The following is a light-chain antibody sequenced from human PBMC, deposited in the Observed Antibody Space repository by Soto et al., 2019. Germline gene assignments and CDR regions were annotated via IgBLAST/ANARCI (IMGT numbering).Light chain of an antibody. CDR2: AAS. Sequence: DIQLTQSPSFLSASVGDRVTITCRASQDISSYLAWYQQKPGKAPRLLIYAASTLQSGVPSRFSGSGSGTEFTLTISRLRPEDFATYYCQQLNSYLALTFGGGTKV. CDR1: QDISSY. CDR3: QQLNSYLALT. J-gene: IGKJ4*01. V-gene: IGKV1-9*01.